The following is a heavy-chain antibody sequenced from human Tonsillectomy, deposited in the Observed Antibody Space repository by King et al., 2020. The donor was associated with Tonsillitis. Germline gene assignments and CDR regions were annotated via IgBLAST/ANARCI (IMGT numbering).Heavy chain of an antibody. CDR2: INSNSGDT. D-gene: IGHD4-17*01. Sequence: QVQLVESGAEVRKPGASVKVSCKASGYTFTGYYMHWVRQAPGQGLEWLGWINSNSGDTAYTQKFQGRVNMTTDTSMSTAHMELSRLRSDDTAMYYCATSATPWEYEYFEYLNDAGVGNDNGDHLSDAGIGKAHYHAMAVWGQGTAVTVSS. CDR3: ATSATPWEYEYFEYLNDAGVGNDNGDHLSDAGIGKAHYHAMAV. CDR1: GYTFTGYY. J-gene: IGHJ6*02. V-gene: IGHV1-2*02.